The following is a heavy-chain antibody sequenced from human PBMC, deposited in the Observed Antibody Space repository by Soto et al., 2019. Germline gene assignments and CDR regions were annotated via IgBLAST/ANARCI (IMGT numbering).Heavy chain of an antibody. V-gene: IGHV4-34*01. Sequence: SETLSLTCAVYGGSFSGYYWSWIRQPPGKGLEWIGEINHSGSTNYNPSLKSRVTISVDTSKNQFSLKLSSVTAADTAVYYCARGCIAAAGTSSPNFDYWGQGTLVTVSS. D-gene: IGHD6-13*01. CDR2: INHSGST. CDR3: ARGCIAAAGTSSPNFDY. CDR1: GGSFSGYY. J-gene: IGHJ4*02.